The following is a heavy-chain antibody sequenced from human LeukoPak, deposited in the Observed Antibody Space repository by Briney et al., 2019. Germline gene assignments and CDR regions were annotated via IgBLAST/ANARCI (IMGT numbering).Heavy chain of an antibody. D-gene: IGHD1-26*01. J-gene: IGHJ3*02. CDR2: ISAYNGNT. CDR1: GYTFTSYG. Sequence: ASVKVSCKASGYTFTSYGISWVRQAPGQGLEWMGWISAYNGNTNYAQKLQGRVTMTTGTSTSTAYMELRSLRSDDTAVYYCATLGWELQAAPWAFDIWGQGTMVTVSS. CDR3: ATLGWELQAAPWAFDI. V-gene: IGHV1-18*01.